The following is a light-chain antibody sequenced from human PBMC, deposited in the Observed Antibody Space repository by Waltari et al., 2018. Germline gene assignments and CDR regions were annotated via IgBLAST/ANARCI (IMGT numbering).Light chain of an antibody. J-gene: IGLJ2*01. Sequence: QSVLTQPPSASVTPGQRVTISCSGSSSNIGSNYVYWYQPLPGTTPKLLIYRNNQRPSGVPDRFSGSKSGTSASLAISGLRSEDEADYYCAAWDDSLSGVVFGGGTKLTVL. CDR2: RNN. CDR3: AAWDDSLSGVV. CDR1: SSNIGSNY. V-gene: IGLV1-47*01.